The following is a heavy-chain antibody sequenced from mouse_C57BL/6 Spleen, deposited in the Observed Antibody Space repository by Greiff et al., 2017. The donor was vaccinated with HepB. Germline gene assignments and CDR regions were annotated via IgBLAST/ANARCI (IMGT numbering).Heavy chain of an antibody. J-gene: IGHJ2*01. V-gene: IGHV5-4*01. CDR2: ISDGGSYT. Sequence: EVQVVESGGGLVKPGGSLKLSCAASGFTFSSYAMSWVRQTPEKRLEWVATISDGGSYTYYPDNVKGRFTISRDNAKTNLYLQMSHLKSEDTAMYYCASHYDLDYWGQGTTLTVSS. CDR3: ASHYDLDY. D-gene: IGHD2-4*01. CDR1: GFTFSSYA.